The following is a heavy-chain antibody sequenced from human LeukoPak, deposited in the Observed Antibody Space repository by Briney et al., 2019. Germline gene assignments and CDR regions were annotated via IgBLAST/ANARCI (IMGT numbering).Heavy chain of an antibody. V-gene: IGHV4-4*07. Sequence: SETLSLTCTVSGGSISSYYWSWIRQPAGKGLEWIGRIYTSGSTNYNPSLKSRVTMSVDTSKNQFSLKLSSVTAAHTAVYYCARDRGRVPAAIIWFDPWGQGTLVTVSS. CDR3: ARDRGRVPAAIIWFDP. J-gene: IGHJ5*02. CDR1: GGSISSYY. CDR2: IYTSGST. D-gene: IGHD2-2*01.